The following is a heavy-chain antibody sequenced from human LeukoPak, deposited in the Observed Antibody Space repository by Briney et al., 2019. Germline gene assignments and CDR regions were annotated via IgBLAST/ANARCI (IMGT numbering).Heavy chain of an antibody. V-gene: IGHV3-30-3*01. CDR3: AREWRVVAATSAAFDI. CDR2: TSYGGSNQ. D-gene: IGHD2-15*01. J-gene: IGHJ3*02. CDR1: GFTFSSYA. Sequence: PPGGSLRLSCAASGFTFSSYAMHWVRQAPGKGLEWVAVTSYGGSNQYYADSVKGRFTLSRDNSKKTVYLQMTSLRPEDTAVYYCAREWRVVAATSAAFDIWGQGTMVIVSS.